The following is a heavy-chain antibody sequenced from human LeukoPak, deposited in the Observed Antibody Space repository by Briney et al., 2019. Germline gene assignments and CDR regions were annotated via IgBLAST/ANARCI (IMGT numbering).Heavy chain of an antibody. J-gene: IGHJ4*02. CDR2: IYYTGST. CDR1: GDSISSSSYF. D-gene: IGHD2-8*01. V-gene: IGHV4-39*07. CDR3: TRNGHYSLDY. Sequence: SETLSLTCTVSGDSISSSSYFWGWIRQPPGKGLEWIGSIYYTGSTDYTPSPKSRATISADTSKNQFSLKLTSVTAADTAVYYCTRNGHYSLDYWGQGTLVTVPS.